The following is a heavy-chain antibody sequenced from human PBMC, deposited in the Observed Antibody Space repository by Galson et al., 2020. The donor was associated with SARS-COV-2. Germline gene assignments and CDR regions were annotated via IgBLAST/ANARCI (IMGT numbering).Heavy chain of an antibody. CDR2: IHYTGTT. CDR3: VKDADLYGGDAFAI. J-gene: IGHJ3*02. CDR1: GGSISSDY. V-gene: IGHV4-59*01. D-gene: IGHD4-17*01. Sequence: SETLSLTCIVSGGSISSDYWCWIRQPPAPGPEWNGYIHYTGTTRYNPSLKSRVTMSVDTSKNQFSLKVSPVTAADTAIYYCVKDADLYGGDAFAIWGQGTMVSVSS.